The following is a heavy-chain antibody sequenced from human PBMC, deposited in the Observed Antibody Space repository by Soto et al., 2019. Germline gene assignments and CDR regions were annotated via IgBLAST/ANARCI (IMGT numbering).Heavy chain of an antibody. CDR3: ARGWKNLVPAVQRTPLGDWYYFDY. V-gene: IGHV4-39*07. J-gene: IGHJ4*02. CDR2: IYYSGST. Sequence: PSETLSLTCAVSGGSISSGGYYWGWIRQPPGKGLEWIGCIYYSGSTYYNPSLKSRVTISVDTSKNQFSLKLSSVTAADTAVYYCARGWKNLVPAVQRTPLGDWYYFDYWGQGTLVTVSS. D-gene: IGHD2-2*01. CDR1: GGSISSGGYY.